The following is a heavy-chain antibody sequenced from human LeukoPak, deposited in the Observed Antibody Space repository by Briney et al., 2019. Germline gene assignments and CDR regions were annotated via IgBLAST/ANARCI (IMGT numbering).Heavy chain of an antibody. CDR2: IYYSGST. J-gene: IGHJ4*02. CDR1: GGSISSYY. D-gene: IGHD3-10*01. V-gene: IGHV4-59*01. CDR3: ARFSYYYGSGSYFTNGYYFDY. Sequence: PSETLSLTCTVSGGSISSYYWSWIRQPPGKGLEWLGYIYYSGSTNYNPSLKSRVTISVDTSKNQFSLKLSSVTAADTAVYYCARFSYYYGSGSYFTNGYYFDYWGQGTLVTVSS.